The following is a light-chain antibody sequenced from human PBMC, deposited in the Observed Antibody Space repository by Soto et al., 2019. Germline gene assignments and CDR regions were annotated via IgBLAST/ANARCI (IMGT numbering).Light chain of an antibody. CDR2: DVT. Sequence: QSVLTQPRSVSGSPGQSVTISCTGTSSDVGGYNYVSWYQQLPGKAPKLIIYDVTKRPSGVPDRVSGSKSGNTASLTISGLQAEDEADYYCCSYAGSHTCVFGTGTKVTVL. CDR3: CSYAGSHTCV. V-gene: IGLV2-11*01. CDR1: SSDVGGYNY. J-gene: IGLJ1*01.